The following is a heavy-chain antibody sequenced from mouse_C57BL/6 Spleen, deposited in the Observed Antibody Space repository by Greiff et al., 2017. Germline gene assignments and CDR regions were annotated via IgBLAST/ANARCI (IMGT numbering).Heavy chain of an antibody. CDR3: ARHEDAYYGSSYGAMDY. Sequence: VQLQQSGAELVKPGASVKLSCKASGYTFTEYTIHWVKQRSGQGLEWIGWFYPGSGSIKYNEKFKDKATLTADKSSSTVYMDLSRLTSEDTAVYFCARHEDAYYGSSYGAMDYWGQGTSVTVSS. J-gene: IGHJ4*01. V-gene: IGHV1-62-2*01. CDR2: FYPGSGSI. D-gene: IGHD1-1*01. CDR1: GYTFTEYT.